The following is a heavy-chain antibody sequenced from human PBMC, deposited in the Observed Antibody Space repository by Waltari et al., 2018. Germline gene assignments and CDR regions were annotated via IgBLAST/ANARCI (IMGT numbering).Heavy chain of an antibody. CDR2: SSGSGGSK. V-gene: IGHV3-23*01. CDR3: ATPGRGYTAMVRDDY. D-gene: IGHD5-18*01. CDR1: GFTFSSYA. Sequence: EVQLLESGGGLVQPGGSLRLSCAASGFTFSSYAMSWVRQAPGKGVEWGLASSGSGGSKYYADSVKGRFTISRDNSKNTLDLKMNSLRAEDTAVDYCATPGRGYTAMVRDDYWGQGTLVTVSS. J-gene: IGHJ4*02.